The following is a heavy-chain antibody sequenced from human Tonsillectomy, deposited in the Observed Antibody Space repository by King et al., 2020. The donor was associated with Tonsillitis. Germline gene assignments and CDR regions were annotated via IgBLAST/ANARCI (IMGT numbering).Heavy chain of an antibody. Sequence: QLQESGSGLVKPSQTLSLTCTVSGDSISSGGYSWSWIRQTPGKGLEWIGYIYQSGTTNYNPSLKSRVTISSDTSNNQFSLRLSSVTAADTSVSYCAGGAPGDAFDVWGQGTMVTVSS. V-gene: IGHV4-30-2*01. CDR1: GDSISSGGYS. J-gene: IGHJ3*01. CDR2: IYQSGTT. CDR3: AGGAPGDAFDV. D-gene: IGHD3-16*01.